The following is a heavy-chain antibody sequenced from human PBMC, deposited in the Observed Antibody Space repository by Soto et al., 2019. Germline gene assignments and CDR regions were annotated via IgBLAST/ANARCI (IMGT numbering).Heavy chain of an antibody. CDR1: GGTFSSYA. Sequence: QVQLVQSGAEVKKPGSSVKVSCKASGGTFSSYAISWVRQAPGQGLEWMGGSIPIFGTVNYAQKFQGRVTITADESTSTAYMELSSLRSEDTAVYYCARWGSGGRDYGDSQLVYYGMDVWGQGTTVTVSS. CDR3: ARWGSGGRDYGDSQLVYYGMDV. D-gene: IGHD4-17*01. J-gene: IGHJ6*02. V-gene: IGHV1-69*01. CDR2: SIPIFGTV.